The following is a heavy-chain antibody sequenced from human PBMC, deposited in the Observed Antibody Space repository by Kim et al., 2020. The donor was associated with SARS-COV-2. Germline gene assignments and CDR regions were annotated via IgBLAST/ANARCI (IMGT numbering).Heavy chain of an antibody. J-gene: IGHJ4*02. Sequence: LSLTCAASGFTFSSYGMHWVRQAPGKGLEWVAVISYDGSNKYYADSVKGRFTISRDNSKNTLYLQMNSLRAEDTAVYYCARDQQGIAAAGIVYWGQGTLVTVSS. CDR2: ISYDGSNK. D-gene: IGHD6-13*01. CDR3: ARDQQGIAAAGIVY. V-gene: IGHV3-33*05. CDR1: GFTFSSYG.